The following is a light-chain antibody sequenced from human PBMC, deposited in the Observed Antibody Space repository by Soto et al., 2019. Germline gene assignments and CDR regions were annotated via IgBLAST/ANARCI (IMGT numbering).Light chain of an antibody. CDR1: RSDVGSYNL. V-gene: IGLV2-23*02. Sequence: QSALTQPASVSGSPGQSITISCTGTRSDVGSYNLVSWYQQHPGKAPKLMIYEVSKRPSGVSNRFSGSKSGNTASLTISGLQAEDEADYYCCSYAGIGVFGGGTKLTVL. J-gene: IGLJ3*02. CDR3: CSYAGIGV. CDR2: EVS.